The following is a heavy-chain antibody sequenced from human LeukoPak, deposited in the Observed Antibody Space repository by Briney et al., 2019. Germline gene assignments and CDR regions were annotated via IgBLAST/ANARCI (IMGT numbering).Heavy chain of an antibody. D-gene: IGHD7-27*01. J-gene: IGHJ2*01. Sequence: ASVKVSCKASGYTFTSYAMNWVRQAPGQGLEWMGWINTNTGNPTYAQGFTGRFVFSLDTSVSTAYLQISSLKAEDTAVYYCAREVDNWGDSYFDLWGRGTLVTVSS. CDR2: INTNTGNP. V-gene: IGHV7-4-1*02. CDR1: GYTFTSYA. CDR3: AREVDNWGDSYFDL.